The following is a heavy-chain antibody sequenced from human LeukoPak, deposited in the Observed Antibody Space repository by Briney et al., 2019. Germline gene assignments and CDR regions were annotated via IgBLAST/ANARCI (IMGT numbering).Heavy chain of an antibody. J-gene: IGHJ5*01. D-gene: IGHD4-17*01. V-gene: IGHV3-23*01. CDR3: AKESTVTPGNVNWFDS. Sequence: GGSLRLSCVASGFSFSNAWMSWVRQAPGKGLEWVSTISGSGGSTYYADSVKGRFTISRDNSKNTLYLQMKSLRAEDTAVYYCAKESTVTPGNVNWFDSWGQGTLVTVSS. CDR1: GFSFSNAW. CDR2: ISGSGGST.